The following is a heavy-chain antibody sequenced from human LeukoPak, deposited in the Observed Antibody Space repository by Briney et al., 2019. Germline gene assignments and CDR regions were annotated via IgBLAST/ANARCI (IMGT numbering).Heavy chain of an antibody. J-gene: IGHJ4*02. CDR2: IKSKTDGGTT. Sequence: GGSPRLSCAASGFTFSNAWMSWVRQAPGKGLEWVGRIKSKTDGGTTDYAAPVKGRFTISRDDSKNTLYLQMNSLKTEDTAVYYCTTAANYDSSGYIFDYWGQGTLVTVSS. CDR1: GFTFSNAW. CDR3: TTAANYDSSGYIFDY. D-gene: IGHD3-22*01. V-gene: IGHV3-15*01.